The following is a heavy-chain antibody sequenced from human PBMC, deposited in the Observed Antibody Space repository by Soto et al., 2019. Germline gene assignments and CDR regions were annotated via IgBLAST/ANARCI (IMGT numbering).Heavy chain of an antibody. CDR3: ARDIVGANRFDY. CDR2: IIPIFGTA. CDR1: GGTFSSYA. V-gene: IGHV1-69*13. J-gene: IGHJ4*02. D-gene: IGHD1-26*01. Sequence: SVKVSCKASGGTFSSYAISCVRQAPGQGLEWMGGIIPIFGTANYAQKFQGRVTITADESTSTAYMELCSLRSEDTAVYYCARDIVGANRFDYWGQGTLGTVS.